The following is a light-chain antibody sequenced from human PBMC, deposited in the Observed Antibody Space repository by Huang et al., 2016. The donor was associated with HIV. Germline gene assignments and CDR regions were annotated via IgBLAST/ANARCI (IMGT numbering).Light chain of an antibody. V-gene: IGKV1-39*01. CDR3: QQSHSTPWT. CDR1: QNINSD. CDR2: ITS. Sequence: DIQMTQSPSSLSASVGDRVTITCRASQNINSDLNWYQQKPGKAPTLLIYITSNLASAAPSRVSGSGSGTDFTLTITTLQPEDLATYFCQQSHSTPWTFGLGTKV. J-gene: IGKJ1*01.